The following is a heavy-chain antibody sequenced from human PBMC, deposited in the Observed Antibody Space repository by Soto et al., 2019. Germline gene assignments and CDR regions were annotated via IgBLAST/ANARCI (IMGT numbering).Heavy chain of an antibody. CDR3: ARDYYSDDSGCFDY. CDR2: ILYDGSNK. Sequence: QVQLEEPGGGVAQPGGSLRLSCAVSAFPFSSFAMHWVRQAPDKALEWVAKILYDGSNKYYADSVKGRFIISRDNSKNTPYLELNSPRAEDTAVYYCARDYYSDDSGCFDYWGQGTLVTVAS. D-gene: IGHD3-22*01. J-gene: IGHJ4*02. CDR1: AFPFSSFA. V-gene: IGHV3-30-3*01.